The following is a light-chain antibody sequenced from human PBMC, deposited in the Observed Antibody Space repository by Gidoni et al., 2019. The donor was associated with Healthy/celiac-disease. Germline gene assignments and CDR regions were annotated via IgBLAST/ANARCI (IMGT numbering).Light chain of an antibody. Sequence: DIQMTQSPSTLSASVGDRVTITCRTSQSISRWLAWYQQKPGKAPKLLIYKASTLKRGVPSRFSGSGSGTQFTLTISSLQPDDFATYYCQQYESYSPFPFXQXTKLXIK. CDR3: QQYESYSPFP. V-gene: IGKV1-5*03. CDR1: QSISRW. CDR2: KAS. J-gene: IGKJ2*01.